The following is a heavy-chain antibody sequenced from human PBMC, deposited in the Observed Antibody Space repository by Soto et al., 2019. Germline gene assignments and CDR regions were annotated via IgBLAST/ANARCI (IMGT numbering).Heavy chain of an antibody. J-gene: IGHJ4*02. D-gene: IGHD6-13*01. CDR3: ARDLGQQLFDY. Sequence: QVQLVQSGAEVKKPGASVKVSCKASGYTFTSHGISWVRQAPGQGLEWMGWISAYNGHKKYAQKLQGRVTMTTDTSTSTAYVERRRLGSADTAVYYCARDLGQQLFDYWGQGTLVTVSS. CDR2: ISAYNGHK. V-gene: IGHV1-18*01. CDR1: GYTFTSHG.